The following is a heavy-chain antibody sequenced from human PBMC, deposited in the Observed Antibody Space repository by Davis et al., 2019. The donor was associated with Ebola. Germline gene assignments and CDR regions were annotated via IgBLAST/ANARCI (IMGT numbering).Heavy chain of an antibody. CDR1: GFTFDDYG. CDR2: INWNGGST. J-gene: IGHJ6*02. V-gene: IGHV3-20*04. CDR3: ARELMGFGVVISDGMDV. D-gene: IGHD3-3*01. Sequence: GESLKISCAASGFTFDDYGMSWVRQAPGKGLEWVSGINWNGGSTGYADSVKGRFTISRDNAKNSLYLQMNSLRAEDTAVYYCARELMGFGVVISDGMDVWGQGTTVTVSS.